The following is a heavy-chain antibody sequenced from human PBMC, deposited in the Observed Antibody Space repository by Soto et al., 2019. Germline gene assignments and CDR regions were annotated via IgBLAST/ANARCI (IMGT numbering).Heavy chain of an antibody. CDR1: GGSISSYY. CDR2: IYYSGST. Sequence: SETLSLTCNVSGGSISSYYWSWIRQPPGKGLEWIGYIYYSGSTNYNPSLKSRVTISVDTSKNQFSLKLSSVTAADTAVYYCARGRYYDSKPFDPWGQGTLVTVSS. J-gene: IGHJ5*02. D-gene: IGHD3-22*01. CDR3: ARGRYYDSKPFDP. V-gene: IGHV4-59*01.